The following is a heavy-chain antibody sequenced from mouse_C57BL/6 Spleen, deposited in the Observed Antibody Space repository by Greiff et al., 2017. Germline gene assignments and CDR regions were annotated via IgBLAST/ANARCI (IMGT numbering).Heavy chain of an antibody. CDR3: ARRSYGNYAMDY. CDR1: GYAISSYW. D-gene: IGHD2-1*01. CDR2: IYPGDGDT. J-gene: IGHJ4*01. Sequence: VQLQQSGAELVKPGASVKISCKASGYAISSYWMNWVKQRPGKGLEWIGQIYPGDGDTNYNGKFKGKATLTADKSSSTAYMQLSSLTSEDSAVYFCARRSYGNYAMDYWGQGTSVTVSS. V-gene: IGHV1-80*01.